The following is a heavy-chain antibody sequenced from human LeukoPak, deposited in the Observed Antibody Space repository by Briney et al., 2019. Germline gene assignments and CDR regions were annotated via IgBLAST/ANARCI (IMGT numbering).Heavy chain of an antibody. Sequence: PSETLSLTCTVSGGSISSSSYYWGWIRQPPGKGLEWIGSIYYSGSTYYNPSLKSRVTISVDTSKNQFSLKLSSVTAADTAVYYCARQWSGDSSGWYFQDYYYYYYMDVWGKGTTVTVSS. J-gene: IGHJ6*03. D-gene: IGHD6-19*01. CDR2: IYYSGST. V-gene: IGHV4-39*01. CDR1: GGSISSSSYY. CDR3: ARQWSGDSSGWYFQDYYYYYYMDV.